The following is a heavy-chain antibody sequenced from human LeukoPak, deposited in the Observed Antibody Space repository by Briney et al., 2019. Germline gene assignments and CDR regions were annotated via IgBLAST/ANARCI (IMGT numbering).Heavy chain of an antibody. J-gene: IGHJ3*02. CDR1: GYTFTVYY. CDR2: INPNSGGT. CDR3: ARDLGYCSSTSCYRGAFDI. V-gene: IGHV1-2*02. D-gene: IGHD2-2*02. Sequence: ASVKVSCKASGYTFTVYYIHWLRQAPGQGLEWMGWINPNSGGTNYAQKFQGRVTMTRDTSISTAYMELSTMRSDDTAVYYCARDLGYCSSTSCYRGAFDIWGQGTMVTVSS.